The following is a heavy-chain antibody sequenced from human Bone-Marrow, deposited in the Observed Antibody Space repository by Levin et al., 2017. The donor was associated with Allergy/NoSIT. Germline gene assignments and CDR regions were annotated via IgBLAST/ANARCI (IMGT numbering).Heavy chain of an antibody. CDR1: GDSVSSDIAT. Sequence: SETLSLTCAISGDSVSSDIATWTWIRQSSSRGLEWLGRTFYRSKWYYDYALSVESRITINPDTSKNQFSLQLSSVTPEDTAVYYCARERFISSGKYVLDYWGQGTLVTVSS. J-gene: IGHJ4*02. CDR2: TFYRSKWYY. D-gene: IGHD1-26*01. V-gene: IGHV6-1*01. CDR3: ARERFISSGKYVLDY.